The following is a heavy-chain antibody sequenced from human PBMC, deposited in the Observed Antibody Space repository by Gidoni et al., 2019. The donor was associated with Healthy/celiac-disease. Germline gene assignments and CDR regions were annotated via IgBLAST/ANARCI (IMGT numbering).Heavy chain of an antibody. V-gene: IGHV3-48*03. CDR2: ISSSGSTI. D-gene: IGHD1-1*01. Sequence: EVQLVESGGGLVQPGGSLRLSCAASGFTFSSYDMNWVRQAPGKGLEWVSYISSSGSTIYYADSVKGRFTISRDNAKNSLYLQMNSLRAEDTAVYYCARQFQLERLPYYYYYGMDVWGQGTTVTVSS. CDR3: ARQFQLERLPYYYYYGMDV. CDR1: GFTFSSYD. J-gene: IGHJ6*02.